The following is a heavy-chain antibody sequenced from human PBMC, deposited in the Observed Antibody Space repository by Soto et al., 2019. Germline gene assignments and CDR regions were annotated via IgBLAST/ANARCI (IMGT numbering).Heavy chain of an antibody. J-gene: IGHJ6*02. Sequence: ASVKVSCKASGYTFIGYGISWVRQAPGQGLEWMGWISGHNGDTRYAQNFQGRVTMTTDASTNTAYMDLRTLRSDDTAVYYCARESGSAAPYYFYYAMDVWGQGTTVTVSS. CDR2: ISGHNGDT. V-gene: IGHV1-18*04. CDR3: ARESGSAAPYYFYYAMDV. CDR1: GYTFIGYG. D-gene: IGHD1-26*01.